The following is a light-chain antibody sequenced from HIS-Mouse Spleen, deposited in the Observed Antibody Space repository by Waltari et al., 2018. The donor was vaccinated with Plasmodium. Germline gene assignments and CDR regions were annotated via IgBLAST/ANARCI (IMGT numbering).Light chain of an antibody. V-gene: IGLV3-10*01. CDR3: YSTDSSGNHRV. J-gene: IGLJ3*02. CDR2: EDS. CDR1: ALPKKY. Sequence: SYELTQPPSVSVSPEQTARTLSSGDALPKKYAYWYQQKSGQAPVLVIYEDSKRPSGIPERFSGSSSGTMATLTISGAQVEDEADYYCYSTDSSGNHRVFGGGTKLTVL.